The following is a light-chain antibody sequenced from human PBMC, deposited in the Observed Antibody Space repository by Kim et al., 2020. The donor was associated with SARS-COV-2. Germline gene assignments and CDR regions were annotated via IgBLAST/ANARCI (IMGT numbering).Light chain of an antibody. CDR1: NLGDKY. Sequence: SMSPGQTATLTCSGDNLGDKYICWYQQKSGQSPVLVIYQKYKRPSGIPERFSGSNSGNTATLTISGTQAMDEADYYCQAWDFNRVFGRGTQLTVL. J-gene: IGLJ3*02. V-gene: IGLV3-1*01. CDR3: QAWDFNRV. CDR2: QKY.